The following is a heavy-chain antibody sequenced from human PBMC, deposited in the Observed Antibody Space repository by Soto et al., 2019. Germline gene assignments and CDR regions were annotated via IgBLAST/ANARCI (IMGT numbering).Heavy chain of an antibody. CDR2: ISYDGSNK. D-gene: IGHD7-27*01. Sequence: PGGSLRLSCAASGFTFSSYGMHWVRQAPGKGLEWVAVISYDGSNKYYADSVKGRFTISRDNSKNTLYLQMNSLRAEDTAVYYCAKETGIPIYYYYGMDVWGQGTTVTVSS. CDR3: AKETGIPIYYYYGMDV. CDR1: GFTFSSYG. V-gene: IGHV3-30*18. J-gene: IGHJ6*02.